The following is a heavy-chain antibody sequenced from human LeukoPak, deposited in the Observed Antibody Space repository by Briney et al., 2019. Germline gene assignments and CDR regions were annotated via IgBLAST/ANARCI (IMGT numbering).Heavy chain of an antibody. CDR2: INPSGDST. Sequence: GASVKVSCKASGYTFTSYYMHWVRQAPGQGLEWMGMINPSGDSTSYAQKFQGRVTMTRDTSTSTVYMELSSLRSEDTALYYCARSLTMIIVGPSASFDYWGQGTLVTVSS. J-gene: IGHJ4*02. CDR1: GYTFTSYY. V-gene: IGHV1-46*01. D-gene: IGHD3-22*01. CDR3: ARSLTMIIVGPSASFDY.